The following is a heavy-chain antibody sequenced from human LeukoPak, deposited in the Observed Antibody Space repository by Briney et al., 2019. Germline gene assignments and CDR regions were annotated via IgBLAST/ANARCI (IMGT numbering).Heavy chain of an antibody. CDR1: GFTFSSYA. J-gene: IGHJ4*02. Sequence: GGSLRLSCAASGFTFSSYAMSWVRQAPGKGLVWVSRINSDGSSTSYADSVKGRFTISRDNAKNTLYLQMNSLGAEDTAVYYCARGTTGYSSSYYVDWGQGTLVTVSS. D-gene: IGHD6-13*01. CDR2: INSDGSST. V-gene: IGHV3-74*01. CDR3: ARGTTGYSSSYYVD.